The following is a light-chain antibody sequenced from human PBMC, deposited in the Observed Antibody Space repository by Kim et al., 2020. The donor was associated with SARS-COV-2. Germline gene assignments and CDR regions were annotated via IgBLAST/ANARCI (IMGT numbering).Light chain of an antibody. CDR2: SNE. V-gene: IGLV1-44*01. CDR1: SANRGRKV. J-gene: IGLJ3*02. CDR3: AAWDDSLKGSV. Sequence: GQRVSISCSGSSANRGRKVGNWDQQRQGKAPKLRRYSNEDRPSGVPDRFSGSKSGTSDALAISGLQSEDEADYYCAAWDDSLKGSVVGGGTQLTVL.